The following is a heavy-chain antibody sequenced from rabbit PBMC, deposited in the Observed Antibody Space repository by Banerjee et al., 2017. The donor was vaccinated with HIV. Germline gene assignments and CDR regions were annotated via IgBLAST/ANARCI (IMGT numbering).Heavy chain of an antibody. CDR1: GFSFSSSYW. Sequence: QEQLEESGGDLVKPEGSLTLTCTASGFSFSSSYWICWVRQAPGKGLEWIGCIDTCSGSIYYASWAKGRFTISKPSSTTVTLQMTSLTAADTATYFCARSVSRSNLWGQGTLVTVS. J-gene: IGHJ4*01. V-gene: IGHV1S45*01. CDR3: ARSVSRSNL. CDR2: IDTCSGSI.